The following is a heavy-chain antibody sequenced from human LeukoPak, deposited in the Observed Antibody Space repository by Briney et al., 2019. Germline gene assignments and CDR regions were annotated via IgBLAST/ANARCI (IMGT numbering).Heavy chain of an antibody. Sequence: TGGSLRLSCAASGFTFSTYSMNWVRQAPGKGLEWVSSISSSSSYIYYADSVKGRFTISRDNAKNSLYLQMNSLRAEDTAVYYCARFALKTPSTDWGQGTLVTVSS. CDR2: ISSSSSYI. V-gene: IGHV3-21*01. J-gene: IGHJ4*02. CDR3: ARFALKTPSTD. CDR1: GFTFSTYS.